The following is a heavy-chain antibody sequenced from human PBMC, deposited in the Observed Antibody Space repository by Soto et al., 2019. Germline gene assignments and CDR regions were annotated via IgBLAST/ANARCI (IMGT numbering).Heavy chain of an antibody. V-gene: IGHV4-31*03. CDR1: GGSISSGGYY. Sequence: LSLTCTVSGGSISSGGYYWSWIRQHRGKGLEWIGYIYYSGSTYCNPSLKSRVNISVDTSKNQFSLTLSSVTAADTAVYYCASFRWHYYFDYWGQGTLVTVSS. J-gene: IGHJ4*02. CDR2: IYYSGST. D-gene: IGHD2-15*01. CDR3: ASFRWHYYFDY.